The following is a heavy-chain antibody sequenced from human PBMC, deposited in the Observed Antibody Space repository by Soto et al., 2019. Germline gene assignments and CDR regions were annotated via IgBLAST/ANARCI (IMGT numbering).Heavy chain of an antibody. Sequence: SVKVSCKASGSTFSSYAISWVRQAPGQGLEWMGGIIPIFGTANYAQKFQGRVTITADESTSTAYMELSSLRSEDTAVYYCAQTYYYDSSGYYEFDYWGQGTLVTVSS. CDR1: GSTFSSYA. CDR2: IIPIFGTA. CDR3: AQTYYYDSSGYYEFDY. D-gene: IGHD3-22*01. V-gene: IGHV1-69*13. J-gene: IGHJ4*02.